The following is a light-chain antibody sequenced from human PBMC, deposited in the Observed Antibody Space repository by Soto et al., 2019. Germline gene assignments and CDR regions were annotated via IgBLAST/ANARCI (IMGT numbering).Light chain of an antibody. CDR3: MQGTHRPFT. V-gene: IGKV2-30*01. CDR1: QSLVYGRGNIY. Sequence: DVVMTQSPLSLPVTLGQPASISCRSSQSLVYGRGNIYLNWFQQRPGQSPRRLIYYVSNRDSGVPDRFSGGGSGTNFTLKISRVEAEDVGVYYCMQGTHRPFTLGPGTKVDI. J-gene: IGKJ3*01. CDR2: YVS.